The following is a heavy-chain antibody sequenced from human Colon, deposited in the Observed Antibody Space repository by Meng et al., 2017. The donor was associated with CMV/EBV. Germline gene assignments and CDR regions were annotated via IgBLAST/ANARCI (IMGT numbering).Heavy chain of an antibody. J-gene: IGHJ4*02. CDR3: TKDIRRRFDN. CDR1: GFTFSGYA. Sequence: GGSLRLSCAGSGFTFSGYAMSWVRQAPGKGLEWVSSISSNDGSTYYADSVKGRFTVSRDNSKNSLYLQMNSLRAEDTAIYFCTKDIRRRFDNWGQGTLVTVSS. V-gene: IGHV3-23*01. CDR2: ISSNDGST.